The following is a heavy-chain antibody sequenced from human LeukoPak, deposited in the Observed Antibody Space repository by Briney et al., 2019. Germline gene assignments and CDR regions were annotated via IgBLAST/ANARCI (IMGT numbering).Heavy chain of an antibody. CDR2: INHSGST. J-gene: IGHJ4*02. Sequence: SETLSLTCAVYGGSFSGYYWSWIRQPPGKGLEWIGEINHSGSTNYNPSLKSRVTISVDTSKNQFSLKLSSVTAADTAVYYCARGYYYDSSGNYIREDYWGQGTLVTVSS. D-gene: IGHD3-22*01. V-gene: IGHV4-34*01. CDR1: GGSFSGYY. CDR3: ARGYYYDSSGNYIREDY.